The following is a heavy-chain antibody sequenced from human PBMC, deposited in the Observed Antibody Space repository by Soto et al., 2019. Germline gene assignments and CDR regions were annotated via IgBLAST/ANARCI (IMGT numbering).Heavy chain of an antibody. CDR3: ARLYGSGSYPNWFDP. CDR2: IYYSGST. J-gene: IGHJ5*02. CDR1: GGSISSYY. D-gene: IGHD3-10*01. Sequence: QVQLQESGPGLVKPSETLSLTCTVSGGSISSYYWSWIRQPPGKGLEWIGYIYYSGSTNYNPSLKSRVTISVDTSKNQFSLKLSSVTAADTAVYYCARLYGSGSYPNWFDPWGQGTLVTVSS. V-gene: IGHV4-59*01.